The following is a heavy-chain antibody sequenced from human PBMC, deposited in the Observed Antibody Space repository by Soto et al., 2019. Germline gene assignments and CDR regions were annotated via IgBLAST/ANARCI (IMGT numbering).Heavy chain of an antibody. V-gene: IGHV4-31*03. CDR3: AKLPMVRGVIAYYMDV. Sequence: SETLSLTCTVSGGSISSGGYYWSWIRQDPGKGLEWIGYIYYSGSTYYNPSLKSRVTISVDTSKNQFSLKLSSVTAADTAVYYCAKLPMVRGVIAYYMDVWGKGTTVTVSS. CDR2: IYYSGST. J-gene: IGHJ6*03. D-gene: IGHD3-10*01. CDR1: GGSISSGGYY.